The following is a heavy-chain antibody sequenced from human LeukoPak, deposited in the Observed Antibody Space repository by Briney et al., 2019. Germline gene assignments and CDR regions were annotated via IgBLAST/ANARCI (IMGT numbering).Heavy chain of an antibody. D-gene: IGHD2-2*01. V-gene: IGHV1-2*06. CDR2: MKPKKGGA. Sequence: GASVKVSCRTSGYDFTDFYIHWVRQAPGRGLEWMGRMKPKKGGADCSQKFQGRVTMTRDTSMNTAYMDLSGLESDDTAIYYCARGGRNASPYNWFDPWGQGTLVTVSS. J-gene: IGHJ5*02. CDR3: ARGGRNASPYNWFDP. CDR1: GYDFTDFY.